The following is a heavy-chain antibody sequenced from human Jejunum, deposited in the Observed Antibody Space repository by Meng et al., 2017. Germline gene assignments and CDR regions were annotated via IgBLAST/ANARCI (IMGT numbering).Heavy chain of an antibody. CDR3: ATEKQFHFDDSGFTRLTYYFDS. CDR1: GVTFSSDS. CDR2: IVPVLGRG. D-gene: IGHD3-22*01. Sequence: SVNVSCMASGVTFSSDSITWVRQAPGRGLEWMGGIVPVLGRGHYAQKFQGRTTNTADGSTTTSFLELNSLLSDETAVYYCATEKQFHFDDSGFTRLTYYFDSWGQGTLVTVSS. J-gene: IGHJ4*02. V-gene: IGHV1-69*13.